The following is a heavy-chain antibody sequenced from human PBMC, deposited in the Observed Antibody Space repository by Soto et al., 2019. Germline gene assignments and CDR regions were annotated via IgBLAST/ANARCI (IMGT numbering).Heavy chain of an antibody. V-gene: IGHV3-23*01. CDR3: AEELVAARHVWYFDL. D-gene: IGHD2-15*01. Sequence: EVQLLESGGGLVQPGGSLRLSCAASGLTFSSYAMSWVLQAPGKGLEWVSAISGSGGSTYYAASERGRFPISRDHSKNTRYLQMTSLKAEDTAVYYRAEELVAARHVWYFDLCGRGTLVTVSS. J-gene: IGHJ2*01. CDR2: ISGSGGST. CDR1: GLTFSSYA.